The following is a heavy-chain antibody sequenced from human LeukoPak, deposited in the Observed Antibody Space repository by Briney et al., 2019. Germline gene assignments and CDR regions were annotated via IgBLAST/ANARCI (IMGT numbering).Heavy chain of an antibody. CDR2: ISGSGGST. J-gene: IGHJ4*02. CDR1: GFTFSSYA. CDR3: ANLDPIVVVPAVISDY. Sequence: GGSLRLSCVASGFTFSSYAMSWVRQAPGKGLEWVSAISGSGGSTYYADSVKGRFTISRDNSKNTLYLQMNSLRAEDTAVYYCANLDPIVVVPAVISDYWGQGTLVTVSS. V-gene: IGHV3-23*01. D-gene: IGHD2-2*01.